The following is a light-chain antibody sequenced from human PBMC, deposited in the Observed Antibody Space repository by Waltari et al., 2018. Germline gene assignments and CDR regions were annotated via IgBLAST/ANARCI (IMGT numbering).Light chain of an antibody. CDR2: HVS. V-gene: IGLV2-14*03. CDR3: SSYTSSTVV. J-gene: IGLJ2*01. Sequence: WYQKPPRKDHKLMFYHVSHRPSGVSNRCSGSKPANAASPTISGLRAEDEADDYCSSYTSSTVVFGGGTKLTIL.